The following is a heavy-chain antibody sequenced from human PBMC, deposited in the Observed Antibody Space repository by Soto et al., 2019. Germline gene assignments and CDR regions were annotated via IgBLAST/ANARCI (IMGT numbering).Heavy chain of an antibody. V-gene: IGHV4-39*01. J-gene: IGHJ5*02. Sequence: SETLSLPCTVSGGYMSSSSYYWGCIRQPPGKGLEWIGSIYYSGSTYYNPSLKSRVTISVDTSKNQFSLKLSSVTAADTAVYYCARLPPAPLEREYNWFDPWGQGTRVTVSS. CDR2: IYYSGST. CDR3: ARLPPAPLEREYNWFDP. CDR1: GGYMSSSSYY.